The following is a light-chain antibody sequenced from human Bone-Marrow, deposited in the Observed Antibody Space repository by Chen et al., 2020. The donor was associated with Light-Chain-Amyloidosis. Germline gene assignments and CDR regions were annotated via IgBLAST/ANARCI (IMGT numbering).Light chain of an antibody. V-gene: IGLV3-21*02. J-gene: IGLJ3*02. CDR3: QVWDRSSDRPV. CDR2: DDS. CDR1: NIGSTT. Sequence: SYVLTQPSSVSVAPGQTATIACGANNIGSTTVHWYPQTPGQAPLLVVNDDSDRPSGIPERLSGSNSGNTATLTISRGEAGDEADYYCQVWDRSSDRPVFGGGTKLTVL.